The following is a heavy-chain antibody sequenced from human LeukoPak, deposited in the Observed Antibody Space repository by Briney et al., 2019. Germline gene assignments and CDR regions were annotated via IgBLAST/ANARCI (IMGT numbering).Heavy chain of an antibody. J-gene: IGHJ4*02. D-gene: IGHD1-26*01. Sequence: GGSLRLSCAASAFSLSAYNMNWVRQAPGKGLEWVSSIRYTGTYIYYADSVKGRFTISRDNAQNSLYLQMNSLRAEDTAIYYCVRDRGTYRPIDYWSQGTLVTVSS. CDR2: IRYTGTYI. V-gene: IGHV3-21*04. CDR1: AFSLSAYN. CDR3: VRDRGTYRPIDY.